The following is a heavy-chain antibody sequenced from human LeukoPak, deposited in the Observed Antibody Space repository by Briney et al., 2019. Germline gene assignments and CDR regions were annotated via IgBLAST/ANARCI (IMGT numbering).Heavy chain of an antibody. CDR1: GGSINFYY. CDR3: ARALGYYDFWSGSSSPSNWFDP. Sequence: PSETLSLTCTVSGGSINFYYWSWIRQSPGKGLEWIGNIYYSGSINYNPSLKSRVTISVDTSKNQFSLLLSSVTAADTAVYYCARALGYYDFWSGSSSPSNWFDPWGQGTLVTVSS. V-gene: IGHV4-59*01. J-gene: IGHJ5*02. D-gene: IGHD3-3*01. CDR2: IYYSGSI.